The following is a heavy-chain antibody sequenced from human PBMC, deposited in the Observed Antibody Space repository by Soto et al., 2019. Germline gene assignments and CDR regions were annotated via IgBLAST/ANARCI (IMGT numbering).Heavy chain of an antibody. CDR2: ISSNGGTT. V-gene: IGHV3-64*01. J-gene: IGHJ5*02. Sequence: EVQLVESGGGLVQPGGSRILSCAASGFTFSSYSMHWVRQAPGKGLEYVSAISSNGGTTSYANSVKGRFTISRDNSKNLLYLQMGSLRAEDMAVYYCGGYSGDGIWSWGQGTLVTVSS. CDR3: GGYSGDGIWS. CDR1: GFTFSSYS. D-gene: IGHD1-26*01.